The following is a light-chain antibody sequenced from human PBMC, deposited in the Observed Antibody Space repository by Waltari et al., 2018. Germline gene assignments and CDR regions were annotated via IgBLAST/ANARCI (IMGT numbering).Light chain of an antibody. CDR1: HDISNY. Sequence: DIQMTQSPSSLSASVGDRVTITCQASHDISNYLNWYQQKPGKAPKLLIYDASNLETGVPSRFSGSGSGTDFSFTISCLQPEDIATYYCQQFDNLVYTFGQGTKLEIK. V-gene: IGKV1-33*01. J-gene: IGKJ2*01. CDR3: QQFDNLVYT. CDR2: DAS.